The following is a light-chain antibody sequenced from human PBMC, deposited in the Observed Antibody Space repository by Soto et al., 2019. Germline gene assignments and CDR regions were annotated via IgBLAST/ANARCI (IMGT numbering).Light chain of an antibody. CDR3: QHYNNWPPIT. Sequence: EIVMTQSPVTLSVSPGERATLSCRASQSVSTALAWYQQKPGQAPRLLIYGSSTRATGIPARFSGSWSGTEFTLTISSLQSEDFAVYYCQHYNNWPPITFGQGTRLEIK. V-gene: IGKV3-15*01. CDR1: QSVSTA. J-gene: IGKJ5*01. CDR2: GSS.